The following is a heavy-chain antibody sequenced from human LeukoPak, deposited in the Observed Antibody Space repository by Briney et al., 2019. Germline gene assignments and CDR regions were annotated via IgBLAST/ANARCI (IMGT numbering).Heavy chain of an antibody. CDR3: ARSNGLLWFGEFDY. Sequence: ASVKVSCKASGYTFTSYGISWVRQAPGQGLEWMGWISAYNGNTNYAQKLQGRVTMTTGTSTSTAYMELRSLRSDDTAVYYCARSNGLLWFGEFDYWGQGTLVTVSS. CDR1: GYTFTSYG. CDR2: ISAYNGNT. J-gene: IGHJ4*02. V-gene: IGHV1-18*04. D-gene: IGHD3-10*01.